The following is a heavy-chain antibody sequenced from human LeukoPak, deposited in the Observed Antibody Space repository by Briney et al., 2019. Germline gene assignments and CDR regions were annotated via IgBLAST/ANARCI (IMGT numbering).Heavy chain of an antibody. Sequence: PGGSLRLSCAASGFTFSSYAMSWVRQAPGKGLEWVSAISGSGGSTYYADSVKGRFTISRDNSKNTLYLQMNSLRAEDTAVYYCAKFRGYCSSTSCPFGAFDIWGQGTMVTVSS. V-gene: IGHV3-23*01. CDR2: ISGSGGST. CDR3: AKFRGYCSSTSCPFGAFDI. D-gene: IGHD2-2*01. CDR1: GFTFSSYA. J-gene: IGHJ3*02.